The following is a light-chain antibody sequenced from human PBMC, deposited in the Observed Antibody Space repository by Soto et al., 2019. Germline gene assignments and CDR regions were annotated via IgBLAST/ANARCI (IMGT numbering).Light chain of an antibody. CDR1: QGIRSD. V-gene: IGKV1-39*01. J-gene: IGKJ1*01. CDR2: ATS. CDR3: QQSYSTPPT. Sequence: IQMTQFPSSLSASVCDIVTITCRASQGIRSDLGWYQQRPGKAPKLLIYATSSLQSGVPSRFSGSGSGTDFTLTISSLQPEDFATYYCQQSYSTPPTFGQGTKVDIK.